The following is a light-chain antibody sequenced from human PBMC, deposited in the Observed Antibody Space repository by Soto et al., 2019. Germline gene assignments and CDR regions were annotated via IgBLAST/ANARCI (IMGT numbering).Light chain of an antibody. J-gene: IGKJ3*01. CDR1: QSVSSY. CDR2: DTS. Sequence: EIVLTQSPATLSLSPGERATLSCRASQSVSSYLAWYQQKPGQAPRLLIYDTSKRATGIPARFSGSGSGTDFTLTINSLEPEDFVVYYCQQRTNWPRSFTFGPGTKVDIK. CDR3: QQRTNWPRSFT. V-gene: IGKV3-11*01.